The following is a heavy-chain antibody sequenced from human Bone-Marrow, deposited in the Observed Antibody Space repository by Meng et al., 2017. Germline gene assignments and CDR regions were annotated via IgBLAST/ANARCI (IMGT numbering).Heavy chain of an antibody. CDR1: GGTFSSYA. CDR3: ARDKPPYSSSWRVPAPGAFDI. D-gene: IGHD6-13*01. CDR2: IIPIFGTA. V-gene: IGHV1-69*13. J-gene: IGHJ3*02. Sequence: SVKVSCKASGGTFSSYAISWVRQAPGQGLEWMGGIIPIFGTANYAQKFQGRVTITADESTSTAYMELRSLRSDDTAVYYCARDKPPYSSSWRVPAPGAFDIWGQGTMVTVSS.